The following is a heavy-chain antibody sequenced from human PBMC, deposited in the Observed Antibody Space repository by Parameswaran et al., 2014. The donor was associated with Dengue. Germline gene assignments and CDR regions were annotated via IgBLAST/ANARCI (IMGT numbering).Heavy chain of an antibody. CDR2: ISSSGSTI. V-gene: IGHV3-48*03. Sequence: VRQMPGKALEWVSYISSSGSTIYYADSVKGRFTISRDNAKNSLYLQMNSLRAEDTAVYYCASVDTAMVPYYYYYMDVWARDHGHRLL. CDR3: ASVDTAMVPYYYYYMDV. J-gene: IGHJ6*03. D-gene: IGHD5-18*01.